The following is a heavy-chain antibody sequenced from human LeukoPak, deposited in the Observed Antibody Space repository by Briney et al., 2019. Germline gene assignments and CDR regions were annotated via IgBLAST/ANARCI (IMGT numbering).Heavy chain of an antibody. J-gene: IGHJ5*02. D-gene: IGHD2-2*02. CDR3: ARDNTRHWFDP. CDR1: GFTFSSHG. CDR2: IWYGGRNK. V-gene: IGHV3-33*01. Sequence: SGGSLRLSCVASGFTFSSHGMHWVRQAPGKGLEWVAVIWYGGRNKYYVDSVKGRFTISRDNSKNTLYLQMNSLRAEDTAVYYCARDNTRHWFDPWGQGTLVTVSS.